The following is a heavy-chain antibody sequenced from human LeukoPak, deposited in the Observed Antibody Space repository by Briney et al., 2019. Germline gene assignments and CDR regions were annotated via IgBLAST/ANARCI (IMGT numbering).Heavy chain of an antibody. CDR3: ARGSPPDY. CDR1: GFTFTNHN. Sequence: GGSLRLSCAVSGFTFTNHNMNWVRQAPGKGLEWVSYVGSSGDAMFYADSVKGRFTISRDNAKNSLYLQMNSLRVEDTAVYYCARGSPPDYWGQGTLVTVSS. J-gene: IGHJ4*02. CDR2: VGSSGDAM. V-gene: IGHV3-48*01.